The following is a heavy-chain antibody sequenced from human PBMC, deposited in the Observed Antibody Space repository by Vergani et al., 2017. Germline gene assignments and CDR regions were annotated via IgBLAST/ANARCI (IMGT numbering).Heavy chain of an antibody. CDR2: IYYSGST. Sequence: QLQLQESGPGLVKPSETLSLTCTVSGGSISSSSYYWGWIRQPPGKGLEWIGSIYYSGSTYYNPSLKSRVTISVDTSKNQFSLKLTSVTAADTAGDYCASRYSSSGHDYWGQGTLVTVSS. J-gene: IGHJ4*02. CDR1: GGSISSSSYY. D-gene: IGHD6-13*01. CDR3: ASRYSSSGHDY. V-gene: IGHV4-39*01.